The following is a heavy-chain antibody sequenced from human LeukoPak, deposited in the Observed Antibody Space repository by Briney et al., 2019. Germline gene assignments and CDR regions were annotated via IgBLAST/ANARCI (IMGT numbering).Heavy chain of an antibody. Sequence: SETLSLTCTVSGGSISSSNFYWGWIRQPPGKGLEWIGSIYYSGSTYYTPSLKSRVTISVDTSKNQFSLKLSSVTAADTAVYFCARAPSLGYWYFDLWGHGTLVTVSS. V-gene: IGHV4-39*07. CDR2: IYYSGST. J-gene: IGHJ2*01. D-gene: IGHD3-3*02. CDR3: ARAPSLGYWYFDL. CDR1: GGSISSSNFY.